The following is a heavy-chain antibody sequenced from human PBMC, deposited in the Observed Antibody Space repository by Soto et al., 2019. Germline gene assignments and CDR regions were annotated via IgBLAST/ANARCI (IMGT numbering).Heavy chain of an antibody. J-gene: IGHJ4*02. CDR1: GYTFTNYG. CDR3: ATTTAGDY. Sequence: QVQLVQSGAEVKNPGASVKVSCTASGYTFTNYGISWVRQAPGQGLEWMGWINPYDGHTNYAQKFQGRDTMTTDPSTSTAYIEVKSLTSNDTAVYYCATTTAGDYWGQGTLVTVSS. CDR2: INPYDGHT. V-gene: IGHV1-18*04. D-gene: IGHD6-13*01.